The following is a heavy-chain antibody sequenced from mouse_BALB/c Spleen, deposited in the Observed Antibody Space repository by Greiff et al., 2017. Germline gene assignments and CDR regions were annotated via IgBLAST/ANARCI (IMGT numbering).Heavy chain of an antibody. CDR3: TRRSSSRGDWYFDV. CDR1: GFTFSNYW. D-gene: IGHD1-1*01. V-gene: IGHV6-6*02. J-gene: IGHJ1*01. CDR2: IRLKSNNYAT. Sequence: EVQLQESGGGLVQPGGSMKLSCVASGFTFSNYWMNWVRQSPEKGLEWVAEIRLKSNNYATHYAESVKGRFTISRDDSKSSVYLQMNNLRAEDTGIYYCTRRSSSRGDWYFDVWGGGTTVTVSS.